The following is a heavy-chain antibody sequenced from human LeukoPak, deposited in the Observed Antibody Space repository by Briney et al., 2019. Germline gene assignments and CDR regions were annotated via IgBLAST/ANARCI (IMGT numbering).Heavy chain of an antibody. J-gene: IGHJ5*02. CDR1: GFAFSYYG. V-gene: IGHV3-30*18. D-gene: IGHD2-15*01. CDR2: ISHDGSNI. CDR3: AKDPYRVVVATGNYLDP. Sequence: PGGSLRLSCAASGFAFSYYGTHWVRHAPGKGLEWVAVISHDGSNIHYGDSVKGRFTISRDNSKNTVYLQMNSLRAEDTAIYYCAKDPYRVVVATGNYLDPWGQGTLVTVSS.